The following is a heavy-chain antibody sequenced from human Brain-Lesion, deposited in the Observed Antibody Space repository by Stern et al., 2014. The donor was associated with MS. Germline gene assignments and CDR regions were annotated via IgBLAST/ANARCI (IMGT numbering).Heavy chain of an antibody. CDR3: ARGERWFDS. CDR1: GSTFSNYW. CDR2: VNNDGRRT. Sequence: EVQLVESGGGLVQPGGSLRLSCAASGSTFSNYWWHWVRQAPGKGLVWVSRVNNDGRRTSYADSVKGRFTMSRDNAKNTLYLQMNSLRVEDTAIYYCARGERWFDSWGQGTLVTVSS. V-gene: IGHV3-74*01. J-gene: IGHJ5*01.